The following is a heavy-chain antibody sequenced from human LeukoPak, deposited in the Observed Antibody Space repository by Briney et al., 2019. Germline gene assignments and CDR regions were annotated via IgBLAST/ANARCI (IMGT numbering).Heavy chain of an antibody. V-gene: IGHV1-8*03. CDR2: MNPNSGNT. CDR3: ARGGFFVNWFDP. J-gene: IGHJ5*02. Sequence: GASVKVSCKASGGTFTSYDINWVRQATGQGLEWMGWMNPNSGNTGYAQKFQGRVTITRNTSISTAYMELSSLRSEDTAVYYCARGGFFVNWFDPWGQGTLVTVSS. CDR1: GGTFTSYD. D-gene: IGHD3-3*01.